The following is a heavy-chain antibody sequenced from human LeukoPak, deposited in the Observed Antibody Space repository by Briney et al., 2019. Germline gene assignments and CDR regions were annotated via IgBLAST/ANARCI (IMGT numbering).Heavy chain of an antibody. CDR2: INPNSGGT. CDR3: ARGQEGLRYYDFWSGYRYDAFDI. D-gene: IGHD3-3*01. V-gene: IGHV1-2*02. Sequence: GASVKVSCKASGYTFTGYYMHWVRQAPGQGLEWMGWINPNSGGTNYAQKFQGRVTMTRDTSISTAYMELSRLRSDDTAVYYCARGQEGLRYYDFWSGYRYDAFDIWGQGTMVTVSS. CDR1: GYTFTGYY. J-gene: IGHJ3*02.